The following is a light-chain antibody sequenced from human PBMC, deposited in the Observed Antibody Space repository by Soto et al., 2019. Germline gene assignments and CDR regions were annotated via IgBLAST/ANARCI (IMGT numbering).Light chain of an antibody. J-gene: IGKJ5*01. Sequence: DIQMTQSPSTLSTSVGDRVTITCRASQSISDWLAWYQQKPGKAPKLLLYKASALESGVPSRFSGSGSGTEFTLTITSLQPDDFATYYCQQYNTSPITFGRGTRLEIK. CDR1: QSISDW. CDR3: QQYNTSPIT. V-gene: IGKV1-5*03. CDR2: KAS.